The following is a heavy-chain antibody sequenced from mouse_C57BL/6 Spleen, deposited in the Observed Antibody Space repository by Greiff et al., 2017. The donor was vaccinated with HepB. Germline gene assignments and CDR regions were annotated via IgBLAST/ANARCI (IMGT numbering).Heavy chain of an antibody. CDR1: GFTFSSYA. D-gene: IGHD1-1*01. Sequence: EVKLVESGGGLVKPGGSLKLSCAASGFTFSSYAMSWVRQTPEKRLEWVATISDGGSYTYYPDNVKGRFTISRDNAKNNLYLQMSHLKSEDTAMYYCAREGALTTPVGFYYSMDYWGHGTSVTVAS. CDR2: ISDGGSYT. J-gene: IGHJ4*01. V-gene: IGHV5-4*01. CDR3: AREGALTTPVGFYYSMDY.